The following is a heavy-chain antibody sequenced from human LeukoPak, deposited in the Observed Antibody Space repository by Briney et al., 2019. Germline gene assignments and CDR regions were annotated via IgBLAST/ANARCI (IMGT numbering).Heavy chain of an antibody. CDR2: IYHSGST. CDR1: GGSFSSGGYS. CDR3: ARDLRGYFDL. Sequence: PSQTLSLTCAVSGGSFSSGGYSWSWIRQPPGKGLEWIGYIYHSGSTYYNPSLKSRVTISVDRSKNQFSLKLSSVTAADTAVYYCARDLRGYFDLWGRGTLVTVSS. J-gene: IGHJ2*01. V-gene: IGHV4-30-2*01.